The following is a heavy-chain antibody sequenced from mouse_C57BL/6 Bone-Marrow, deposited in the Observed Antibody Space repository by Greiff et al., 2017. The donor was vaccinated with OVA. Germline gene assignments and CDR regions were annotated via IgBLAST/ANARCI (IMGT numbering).Heavy chain of an antibody. J-gene: IGHJ4*01. CDR3: AREGVDY. CDR2: INPSTGGT. CDR1: GYSFTGYY. V-gene: IGHV1-42*01. Sequence: EVQLQQSGPELVKPGASVKISCKASGYSFTGYYMNWVKQSPEKSLEWIGEINPSTGGTTYNQKFKAKATLTVDKSSSTAYMQLKSLTSEDSAVYYCAREGVDYWGQGTSVTVSS.